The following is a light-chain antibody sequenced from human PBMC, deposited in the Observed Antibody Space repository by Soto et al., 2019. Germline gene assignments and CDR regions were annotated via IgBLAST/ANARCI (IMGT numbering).Light chain of an antibody. V-gene: IGLV2-8*01. CDR1: SSDVGGYNF. Sequence: QSALTQPPSASGSTGQSVTISSTGTSSDVGGYNFFSWYQQHPGKAPKLMLDGVTKRPSGVPDRFSGSKSGNTASLTVSGLQAEDEADDYCRTYGGSTNYVFGTGTKLTVL. CDR3: RTYGGSTNYV. J-gene: IGLJ1*01. CDR2: GVT.